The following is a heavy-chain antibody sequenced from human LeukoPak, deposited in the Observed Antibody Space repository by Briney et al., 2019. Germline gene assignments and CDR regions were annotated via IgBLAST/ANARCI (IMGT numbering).Heavy chain of an antibody. CDR2: INTDGSSP. CDR3: TRGVGYRFDP. J-gene: IGHJ5*02. CDR1: GFTFNNYW. Sequence: PGGSLRLSCAASGFTFNNYWMHWVRQAPGKGLVWVSRINTDGSSPTYADSVKGRFTTSRDNAKNTLYLQMNSLRAEDTAVYYCTRGVGYRFDPWGQGTLVTVSS. V-gene: IGHV3-74*03. D-gene: IGHD5-18*01.